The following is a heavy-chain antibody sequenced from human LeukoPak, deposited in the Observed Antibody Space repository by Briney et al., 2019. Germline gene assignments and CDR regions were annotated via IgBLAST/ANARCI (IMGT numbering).Heavy chain of an antibody. CDR1: GFTFSNYA. J-gene: IGHJ4*02. V-gene: IGHV3-23*01. Sequence: PGGSLRLSCAASGFTFSNYAMSWVRQAPGKGLEWVSAISGSGGNTYYADSVKGRFTISRDNSKNTLYLQMNSLRAEDTAVYYCARARGYSSSWYGPGGDFDYWGQGTLVTVSS. CDR3: ARARGYSSSWYGPGGDFDY. D-gene: IGHD6-13*01. CDR2: ISGSGGNT.